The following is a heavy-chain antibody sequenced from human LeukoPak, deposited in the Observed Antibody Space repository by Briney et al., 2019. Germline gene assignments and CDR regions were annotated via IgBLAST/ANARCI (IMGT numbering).Heavy chain of an antibody. J-gene: IGHJ4*02. CDR1: GRTFRSYA. V-gene: IGHV1-69*13. Sequence: ASVTLSCKASGRTFRSYAITWVRQAPGKGLGWMGGIIPMINKPKYAQKFQGRVSITADECTSPGYMEVSSLRSEDPAVYYCAIFQGTYGDNENDYWGQGTLVTVSS. CDR2: IIPMINKP. D-gene: IGHD4-17*01. CDR3: AIFQGTYGDNENDY.